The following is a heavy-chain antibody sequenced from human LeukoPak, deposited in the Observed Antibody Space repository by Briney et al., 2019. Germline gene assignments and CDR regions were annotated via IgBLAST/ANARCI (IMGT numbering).Heavy chain of an antibody. Sequence: QAGGSLRLSCAASGFTVSSNYMSWVRQAPGKGLEWVANIKQDGSEKYYVDSVKGRFTISRDNAKNSLYLQMNSLRAEDTAVYYCARARLQSERTYYFDYWGQGTLVTVSS. V-gene: IGHV3-7*01. CDR2: IKQDGSEK. CDR3: ARARLQSERTYYFDY. CDR1: GFTVSSNY. D-gene: IGHD6-25*01. J-gene: IGHJ4*02.